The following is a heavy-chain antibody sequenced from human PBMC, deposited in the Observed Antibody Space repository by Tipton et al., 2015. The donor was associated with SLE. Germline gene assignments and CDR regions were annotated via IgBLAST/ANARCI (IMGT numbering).Heavy chain of an antibody. V-gene: IGHV4-34*01. Sequence: TLSLTCTVSGGSISPYYWSWVRQPPGKGLEWIGEINHTGSTNYNPSLKSRVTISVDTSKNQFSLKLNSVTAADTAVYYCARGGETPARFDYWGQGTLVTVSS. CDR1: GGSISPYY. CDR2: INHTGST. J-gene: IGHJ4*02. CDR3: ARGGETPARFDY. D-gene: IGHD3-16*01.